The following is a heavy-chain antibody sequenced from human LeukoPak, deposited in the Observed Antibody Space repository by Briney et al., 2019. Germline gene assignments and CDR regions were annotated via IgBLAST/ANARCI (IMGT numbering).Heavy chain of an antibody. V-gene: IGHV4-4*07. CDR2: IYTSGST. Sequence: SETLSLTCTVSGGSISSYYWGWIRQPAGKGLEWIGRIYTSGSTNYNPSLKSRVTMSVDTSKNQFSLKLSSVTAADTAVYYCASMEVAGTGRDYWGQGTLVTVSS. CDR3: ASMEVAGTGRDY. CDR1: GGSISSYY. D-gene: IGHD6-19*01. J-gene: IGHJ4*02.